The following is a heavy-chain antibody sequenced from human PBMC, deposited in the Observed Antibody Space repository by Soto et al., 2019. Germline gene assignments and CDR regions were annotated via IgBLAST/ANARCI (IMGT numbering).Heavy chain of an antibody. CDR2: INPSGGST. J-gene: IGHJ6*02. Sequence: GASVKVSCKASGYTFTSYYMHWVRQAPGQGLEWMGIINPSGGSTSYAQKFQGRVTMTRDTSTSTVYMELSSLRSEDTAVYYCARDIRPRYCSGGSCSTFVYYGMDVWGQGTTVTVSS. CDR3: ARDIRPRYCSGGSCSTFVYYGMDV. CDR1: GYTFTSYY. V-gene: IGHV1-46*01. D-gene: IGHD2-15*01.